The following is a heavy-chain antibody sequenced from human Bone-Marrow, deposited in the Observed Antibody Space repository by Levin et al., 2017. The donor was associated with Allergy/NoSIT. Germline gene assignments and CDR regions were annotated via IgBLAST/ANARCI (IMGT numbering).Heavy chain of an antibody. J-gene: IGHJ4*02. CDR1: GFTFSSYA. V-gene: IGHV3-30-3*01. D-gene: IGHD2-2*01. CDR3: ARDHCSSTSGYLLDY. Sequence: GGSLRLSCAASGFTFSSYAMHWVRQAPGKGLEWVAVISYDGSNKYYADSVKGRFTISRDNSKNTLYLQMNSLRAEDTAVYYCARDHCSSTSGYLLDYWGQGTLVTVSS. CDR2: ISYDGSNK.